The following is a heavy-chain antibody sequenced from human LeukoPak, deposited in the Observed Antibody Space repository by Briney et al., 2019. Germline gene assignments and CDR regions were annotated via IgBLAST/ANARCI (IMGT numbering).Heavy chain of an antibody. V-gene: IGHV3-74*01. Sequence: GGSLRLSCAASGFTFRSFWMHWVRQDPEKGLVRVSHMNGDGTSISYADSVKGRFSISRDNAKNTLYLQMNRLKAEDTAVYYCARSATDAFDIWGQGTMVTVSS. CDR1: GFTFRSFW. CDR2: MNGDGTSI. J-gene: IGHJ3*02. CDR3: ARSATDAFDI. D-gene: IGHD3-3*01.